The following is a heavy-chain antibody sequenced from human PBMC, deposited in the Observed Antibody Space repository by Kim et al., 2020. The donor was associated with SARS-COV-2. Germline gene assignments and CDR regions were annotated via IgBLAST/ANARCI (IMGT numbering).Heavy chain of an antibody. CDR1: GYTFTGYY. V-gene: IGHV1-2*02. CDR2: INPNSGGT. J-gene: IGHJ4*02. CDR3: AREDRGYSYGSPGTDY. Sequence: ASVKVSCKASGYTFTGYYMHWVRQAPGQGLEWMGWINPNSGGTNYAQKFQGRVTMTRDTSISTAYMELSRLRSDDTAVYYCAREDRGYSYGSPGTDYWGQGTLVTVSS. D-gene: IGHD5-18*01.